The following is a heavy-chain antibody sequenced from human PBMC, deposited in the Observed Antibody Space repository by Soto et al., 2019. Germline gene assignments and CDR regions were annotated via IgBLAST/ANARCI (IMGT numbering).Heavy chain of an antibody. CDR1: GYTFTNYA. V-gene: IGHV1-18*01. J-gene: IGHJ4*02. Sequence: QVQLVQSGGEVKKPDASVKVSCKASGYTFTNYAISWVRQAPGQGLEWMGWISGYNGNTNYAQKLQDRVTMTTDTSTSTAYMELRSLRSDDTAVYYCARSEYTYSLAYWGQGTLVTVSS. D-gene: IGHD5-18*01. CDR2: ISGYNGNT. CDR3: ARSEYTYSLAY.